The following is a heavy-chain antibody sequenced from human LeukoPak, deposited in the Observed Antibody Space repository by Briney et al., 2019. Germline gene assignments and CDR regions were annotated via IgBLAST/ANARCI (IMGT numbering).Heavy chain of an antibody. V-gene: IGHV1-18*01. CDR3: ARGREDYYGSGSYYNPFDY. Sequence: ASVKVSCKASGYTFTSYGISWVRQAPGQGLEWMGWISAYNGNTNYAQKFQGRVTITADESTSTAYMELSSLRSEDTAVYYCARGREDYYGSGSYYNPFDYWGQGTLVTVSS. J-gene: IGHJ4*02. CDR1: GYTFTSYG. CDR2: ISAYNGNT. D-gene: IGHD3-10*01.